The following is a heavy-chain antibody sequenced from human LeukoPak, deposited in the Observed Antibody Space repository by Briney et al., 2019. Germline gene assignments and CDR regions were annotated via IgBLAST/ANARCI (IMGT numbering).Heavy chain of an antibody. CDR1: GFTFSSYA. J-gene: IGHJ4*02. CDR2: ISGSGGST. V-gene: IGHV3-23*01. Sequence: GGSLRLSCAASGFTFSSYAMSWVRQAPGKGLEWVSAISGSGGSTYYADSVKGRFTISRDNSKNALYLQMTSLRAEDTAVHSCAKGGSSSCHHYWGQGTLVTVSS. CDR3: AKGGSSSCHHY. D-gene: IGHD6-13*01.